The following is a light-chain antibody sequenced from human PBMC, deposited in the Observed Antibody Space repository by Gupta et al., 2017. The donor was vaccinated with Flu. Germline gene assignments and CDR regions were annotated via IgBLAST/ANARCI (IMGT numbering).Light chain of an antibody. CDR2: KAS. Sequence: PSTLSASVGDRVTITCRASQSISSWLAWYQQKPGKAPKLLIYKASRVESGVPSRFSGSGSGTEFTLTISSLQPDDFATYYCQQYNNYPYTFGQGTKLEIK. CDR3: QQYNNYPYT. CDR1: QSISSW. V-gene: IGKV1-5*03. J-gene: IGKJ2*01.